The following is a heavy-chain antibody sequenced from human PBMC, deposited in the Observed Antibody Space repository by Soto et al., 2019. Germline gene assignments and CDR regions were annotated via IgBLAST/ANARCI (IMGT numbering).Heavy chain of an antibody. J-gene: IGHJ3*02. CDR1: GGSFSGYY. CDR2: INHGGST. V-gene: IGHV4-34*01. Sequence: QVQLQQWGAGLLKPSETLSLTCAVSGGSFSGYYWSWIRQPPGKGLEWIGQINHGGSTDYNPSLKSRVTISVDTSKNHFSLKLSSVTAADTAVYYCARRPDGFDIWGQGTLVTVSS. CDR3: ARRPDGFDI. D-gene: IGHD6-6*01.